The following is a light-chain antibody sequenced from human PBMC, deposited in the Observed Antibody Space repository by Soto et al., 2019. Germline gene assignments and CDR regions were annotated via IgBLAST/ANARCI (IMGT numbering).Light chain of an antibody. J-gene: IGLJ1*01. Sequence: QSALTQPRSVSGSPGQSVTISCTGTSSDVGAYNYVSWYQQHPGKAPKVMIYDVSKRPSGVPDRFSGSKSGNTASLTISGLQAEDEADYYCCSYVACYTYVLGTGTKLTVL. CDR1: SSDVGAYNY. CDR3: CSYVACYTYV. CDR2: DVS. V-gene: IGLV2-11*01.